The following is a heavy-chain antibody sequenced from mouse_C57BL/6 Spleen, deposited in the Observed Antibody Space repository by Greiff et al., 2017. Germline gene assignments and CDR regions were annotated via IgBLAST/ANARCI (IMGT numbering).Heavy chain of an antibody. D-gene: IGHD2-4*01. J-gene: IGHJ3*01. Sequence: QVQLQQPGAELVKPGASVKLSCKASGYTFTSYWMHWVKQRPGRGLEGIGRIDPNSGGTKYIENFKSKATLTVDKPSSTAYMQLSSLTSEDSAVYYCARVYDYDWFAYWGQVSLVTVSA. CDR3: ARVYDYDWFAY. CDR1: GYTFTSYW. CDR2: IDPNSGGT. V-gene: IGHV1-72*01.